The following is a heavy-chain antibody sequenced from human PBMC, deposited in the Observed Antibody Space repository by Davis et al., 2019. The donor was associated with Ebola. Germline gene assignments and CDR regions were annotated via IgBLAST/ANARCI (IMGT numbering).Heavy chain of an antibody. Sequence: ASVKVSCKASGYTFTSYGISWVRQAPGQGLEWMGWISAYNGNTNYAQKLQGRVTMTRDTSTSTVYMELSSLRSEDTAVYYCASSRYYDSSLFDYWGQGTLVTVSS. CDR2: ISAYNGNT. CDR1: GYTFTSYG. D-gene: IGHD3-22*01. CDR3: ASSRYYDSSLFDY. J-gene: IGHJ4*02. V-gene: IGHV1-18*01.